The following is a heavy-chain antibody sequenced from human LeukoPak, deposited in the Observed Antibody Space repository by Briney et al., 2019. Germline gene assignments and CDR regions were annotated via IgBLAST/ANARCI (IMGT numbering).Heavy chain of an antibody. V-gene: IGHV4-34*01. CDR2: INHLGGS. J-gene: IGHJ4*02. Sequence: PSETLSLTCSVYAGSFSDYYWSWIRQSPGKGLEWIGEINHLGGSNYNPSLKSRVTISVDTPEKQFSLKLSSVTAADTAVYYCATSTIRGVMAYWGQGTLVAVSS. CDR3: ATSTIRGVMAY. CDR1: AGSFSDYY. D-gene: IGHD3-16*01.